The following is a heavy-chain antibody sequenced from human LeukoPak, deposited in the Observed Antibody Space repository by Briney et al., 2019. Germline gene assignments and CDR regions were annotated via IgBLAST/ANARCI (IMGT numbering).Heavy chain of an antibody. CDR3: ARLDRFGTNYYYMDV. V-gene: IGHV4-4*09. CDR2: IYTSGST. Sequence: PSETLSLTCTVSGASISSYYWSWIRQPPGKGLEWIGYIYTSGSTNYNPFLKSRVTISVDSSKNQFSLKVSSVTAADTAVYYCARLDRFGTNYYYMDVWGKGTTVTVSS. J-gene: IGHJ6*03. CDR1: GASISSYY. D-gene: IGHD3-10*01.